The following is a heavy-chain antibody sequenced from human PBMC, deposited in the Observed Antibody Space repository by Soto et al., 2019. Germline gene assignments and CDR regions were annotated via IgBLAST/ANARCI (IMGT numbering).Heavy chain of an antibody. CDR3: AKDYGSGSWYYYGMDV. D-gene: IGHD3-10*01. CDR2: ISYDGSNK. Sequence: QPGGSLRLSCAASGFTFSSYGMHWVRQAPGKGLEWVAVISYDGSNKYYADSVKGRFTISRDNSKNTLYLQRNSLRAEDTAVYYCAKDYGSGSWYYYGMDVWGQGTTVTVSS. J-gene: IGHJ6*02. V-gene: IGHV3-30*18. CDR1: GFTFSSYG.